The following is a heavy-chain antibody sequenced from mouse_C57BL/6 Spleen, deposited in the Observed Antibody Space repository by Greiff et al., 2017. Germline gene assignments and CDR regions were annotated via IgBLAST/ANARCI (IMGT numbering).Heavy chain of an antibody. Sequence: VQLQQSGPELVKPGASVKISCKASGYTFTDYYMNWVKQSHGKSLEWIGDINPNNGGTSYNQKFKGKATLTVDKSSSTAYMELRSLTSEDSAVXYCARAHYQGFAYWGQGTLVTVSA. CDR2: INPNNGGT. J-gene: IGHJ3*01. D-gene: IGHD1-2*01. V-gene: IGHV1-26*01. CDR1: GYTFTDYY. CDR3: ARAHYQGFAY.